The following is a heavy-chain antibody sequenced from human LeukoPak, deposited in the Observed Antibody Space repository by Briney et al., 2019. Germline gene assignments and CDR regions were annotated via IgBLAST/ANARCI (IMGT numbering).Heavy chain of an antibody. CDR3: ARVRLYYDILTGSNHFDY. CDR1: GYTFTSYG. V-gene: IGHV1-18*01. CDR2: ISAYNGNT. J-gene: IGHJ4*02. Sequence: ASVKVSCKASGYTFTSYGISWVRQAPGQGLEWMGWISAYNGNTNYAQKLQGRVTMTTDTSTSTAYMELRSLRSDDTAVYYCARVRLYYDILTGSNHFDYWGQGTLVTVSS. D-gene: IGHD3-9*01.